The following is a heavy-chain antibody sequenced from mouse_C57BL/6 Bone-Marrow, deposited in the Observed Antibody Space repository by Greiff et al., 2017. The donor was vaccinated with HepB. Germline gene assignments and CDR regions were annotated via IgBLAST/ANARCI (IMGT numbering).Heavy chain of an antibody. V-gene: IGHV14-4*01. CDR1: GFNIKDDY. J-gene: IGHJ2*01. CDR3: TTWGTTVKGD. D-gene: IGHD1-1*01. CDR2: IDPENGDT. Sequence: EVKVVESGAELVRPGASVKLSCTASGFNIKDDYMHWVKQRPEQGLEWIGWIDPENGDTEYASKFQGKATITADTSSNTAYLQLSSLTSEDTAVYYCTTWGTTVKGDWGQGTTLTVSS.